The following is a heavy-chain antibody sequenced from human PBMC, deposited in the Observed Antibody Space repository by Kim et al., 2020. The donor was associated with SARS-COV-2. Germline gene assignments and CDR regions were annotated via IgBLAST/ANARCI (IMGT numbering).Heavy chain of an antibody. CDR2: ISWNGVNR. Sequence: GGSLRLSCAASGFRFDDYALHWVRQPPGKGLEWVSGISWNGVNRSYADSVMGRFTISRDNAKNSLYLQMNELRPDDTALYYCARSGDGTYPQGAYYYGLDVWGQGTTVTVSS. D-gene: IGHD3-16*02. CDR3: ARSGDGTYPQGAYYYGLDV. CDR1: GFRFDDYA. V-gene: IGHV3-9*01. J-gene: IGHJ6*02.